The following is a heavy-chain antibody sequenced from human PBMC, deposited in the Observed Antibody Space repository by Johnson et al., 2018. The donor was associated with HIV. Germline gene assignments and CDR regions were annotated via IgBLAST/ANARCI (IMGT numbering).Heavy chain of an antibody. CDR2: IKSKTGGGTT. CDR1: GFTFSNAW. V-gene: IGHV3-15*01. CDR3: TTDLGYYDSSGDAFDI. J-gene: IGHJ3*02. D-gene: IGHD3-22*01. Sequence: VQLVESGGGLVKPGGSLRLSCAASGFTFSNAWMSWVRQAPGKGLEWVGRIKSKTGGGTTDYAAPVKGRFTISRDDSKNTLYLQMNSLKTEDTAVYYCTTDLGYYDSSGDAFDIWGQGTMVTVSS.